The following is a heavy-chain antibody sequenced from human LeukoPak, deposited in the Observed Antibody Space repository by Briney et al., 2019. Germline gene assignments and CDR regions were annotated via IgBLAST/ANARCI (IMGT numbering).Heavy chain of an antibody. CDR3: ARDVRYYDFWSGPGYFDL. D-gene: IGHD3-3*01. Sequence: PSETLSLTCTVSGGSISSYYWSWIRQPPGKGLEWIGYIYYSGSTNYNPSLKSRVTISVDTSKNQFSLELSSVTAADTAVYYCARDVRYYDFWSGPGYFDLWGRGTLVTVSS. CDR2: IYYSGST. J-gene: IGHJ2*01. CDR1: GGSISSYY. V-gene: IGHV4-59*01.